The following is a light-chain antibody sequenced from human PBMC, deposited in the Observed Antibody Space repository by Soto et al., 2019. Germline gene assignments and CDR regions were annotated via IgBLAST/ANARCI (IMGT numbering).Light chain of an antibody. CDR1: SSNIGSNT. Sequence: QLVLTQPPSASGTPGQRVTISCSGSSSNIGSNTVNWYQQLPGTAPKLLIYSNNQRPSGVPDRFSGSKSGTSASLAISGLQSEDEADYYCAAWDDGLNGVLFGGGTKVTVL. J-gene: IGLJ2*01. CDR2: SNN. V-gene: IGLV1-44*01. CDR3: AAWDDGLNGVL.